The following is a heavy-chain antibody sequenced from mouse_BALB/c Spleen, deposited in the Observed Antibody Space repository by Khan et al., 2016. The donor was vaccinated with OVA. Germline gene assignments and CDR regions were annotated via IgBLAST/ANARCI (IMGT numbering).Heavy chain of an antibody. Sequence: QVQLQQSGAELARPGASVKMSCKASGYTFTSYTMNWVKQRPGQGLEWIGYINPRNDYTNYNQKLKDKATLNAGKYSSTAYMQRNSLTSDDSAVYYCTREGPYYGNSGAWFAYWGQGTLVTVSA. CDR2: INPRNDYT. V-gene: IGHV1-4*01. CDR1: GYTFTSYT. D-gene: IGHD2-10*01. CDR3: TREGPYYGNSGAWFAY. J-gene: IGHJ3*01.